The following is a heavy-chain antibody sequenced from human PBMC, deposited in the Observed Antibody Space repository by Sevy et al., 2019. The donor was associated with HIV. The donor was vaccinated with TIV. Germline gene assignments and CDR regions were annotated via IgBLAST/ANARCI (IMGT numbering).Heavy chain of an antibody. J-gene: IGHJ4*02. Sequence: GGYLRLSCAASGFTVTSNYMSWVRQAPGKGLEWVSVIYSGGSTYYAGSVKGRFTISRDNSKNTLYLQMNSLRAEDTAVYYRARDDGSRGIDYWGQGTLVTVSS. D-gene: IGHD6-13*01. CDR2: IYSGGST. CDR1: GFTVTSNY. V-gene: IGHV3-53*01. CDR3: ARDDGSRGIDY.